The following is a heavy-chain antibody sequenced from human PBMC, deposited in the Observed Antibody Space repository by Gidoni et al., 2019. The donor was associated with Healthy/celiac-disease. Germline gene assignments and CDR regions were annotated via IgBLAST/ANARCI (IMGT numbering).Heavy chain of an antibody. Sequence: QVQLVESGGGVVQPGRSLRLSCAASGFTFSSYGMHWVRQAPGKGLEWVAVIWYDGSNKYYADSVKGRFTISRDNSKNTLYLQMNSLRAEDTAVYYCARDPDTAMVISGGWYFDYWGQGTLVTVSS. CDR1: GFTFSSYG. J-gene: IGHJ4*02. CDR3: ARDPDTAMVISGGWYFDY. D-gene: IGHD5-18*01. CDR2: IWYDGSNK. V-gene: IGHV3-33*01.